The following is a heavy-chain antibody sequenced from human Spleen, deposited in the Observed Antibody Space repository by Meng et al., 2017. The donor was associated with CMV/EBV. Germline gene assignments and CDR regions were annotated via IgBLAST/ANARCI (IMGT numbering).Heavy chain of an antibody. Sequence: LRLSCAASGLIFNTHAMSWVRQAPGKGLEWVSGISASATTTFYADSVKGRFTTSRDNSKNTLYLQMDSLRAEDTALYYCAKGFRYFDDWGQGTLVTVSS. J-gene: IGHJ4*02. CDR3: AKGFRYFDD. D-gene: IGHD3-16*02. CDR1: GLIFNTHA. V-gene: IGHV3-23*01. CDR2: ISASATTT.